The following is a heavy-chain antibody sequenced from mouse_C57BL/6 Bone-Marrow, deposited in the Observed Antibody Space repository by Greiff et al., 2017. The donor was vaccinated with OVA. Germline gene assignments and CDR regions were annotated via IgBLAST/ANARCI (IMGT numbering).Heavy chain of an antibody. CDR1: EYEFPSHD. J-gene: IGHJ4*01. Sequence: EVKLVESGGGLVQPGESLKLSCESNEYEFPSHDMSCVRKTPEKRLELVAAINSDGGSTYYPDPMGRRFLISRDNTKEALDLQVSSLGSEDTALYYGARRGPAMDYWGQGTSVAVSS. V-gene: IGHV5-2*01. CDR2: INSDGGST. D-gene: IGHD3-3*01. CDR3: ARRGPAMDY.